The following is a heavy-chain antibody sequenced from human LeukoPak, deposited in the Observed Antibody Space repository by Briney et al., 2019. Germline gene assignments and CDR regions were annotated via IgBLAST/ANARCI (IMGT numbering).Heavy chain of an antibody. J-gene: IGHJ5*02. Sequence: PGGSLRLSCAASGFSFSTYAMNWVRQAPGKGLEWIAYIGGSGDTIYYADSVKGRFTISRDNARNSLFLQMNSLREADTAVYFCARRLALWGRGALVTVSS. CDR3: ARRLAL. V-gene: IGHV3-48*02. CDR1: GFSFSTYA. CDR2: IGGSGDTI.